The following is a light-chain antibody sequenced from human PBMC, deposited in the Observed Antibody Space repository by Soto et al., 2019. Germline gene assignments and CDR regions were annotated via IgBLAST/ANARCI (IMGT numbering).Light chain of an antibody. Sequence: QPASVSGSPGQSITISCTGTSSDVGGYNYVSWYQQHPGIAPKLLIYGVTNRPSGVSTRFSGSKSGNTASLTISGLQAEDEADYHCSSYTSASTLLYLFGTGTKLTVL. CDR3: SSYTSASTLLYL. J-gene: IGLJ1*01. V-gene: IGLV2-14*01. CDR1: SSDVGGYNY. CDR2: GVT.